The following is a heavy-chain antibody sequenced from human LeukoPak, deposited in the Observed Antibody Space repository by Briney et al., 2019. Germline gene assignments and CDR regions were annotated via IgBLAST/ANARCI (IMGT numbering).Heavy chain of an antibody. D-gene: IGHD4-17*01. Sequence: GGSLRLSCAASGFTFSSYAMSWVRQAPGKGLEWVSTISSSGGATYYADSVKGRFTISRDNSKNTLYLQMNSLRAEDTAVYYCTKSPMRNCGDPKTGGWGHGTLVTASS. V-gene: IGHV3-23*01. CDR3: TKSPMRNCGDPKTGG. J-gene: IGHJ4*01. CDR1: GFTFSSYA. CDR2: ISSSGGAT.